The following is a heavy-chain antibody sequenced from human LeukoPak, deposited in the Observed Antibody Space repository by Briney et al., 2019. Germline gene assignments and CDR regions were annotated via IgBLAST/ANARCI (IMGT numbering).Heavy chain of an antibody. CDR1: GYTFTSYG. V-gene: IGHV1-18*01. Sequence: GASVKVSCKASGYTFTSYGISWVRQAPGQGLEWMGWISAYNGNTNYAQKLQGRVTMTTDTSTSTAYMELRSLRSDDTAVYYCARKRIYDSSGAFDYWGQGTLVTVSS. CDR3: ARKRIYDSSGAFDY. J-gene: IGHJ4*02. D-gene: IGHD3-22*01. CDR2: ISAYNGNT.